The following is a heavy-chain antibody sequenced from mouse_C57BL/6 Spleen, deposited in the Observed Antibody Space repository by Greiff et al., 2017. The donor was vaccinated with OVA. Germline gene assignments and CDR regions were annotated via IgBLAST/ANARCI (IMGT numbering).Heavy chain of an antibody. J-gene: IGHJ2*01. CDR2: ISYDGSN. CDR3: ARGGTLSFFDY. V-gene: IGHV3-6*01. CDR1: GYSITSGYY. Sequence: EVQRVESGPGLVKPSQSLSLTCSVTGYSITSGYYWNWIRQFPGNKLEWMGYISYDGSNNYNPSLKNRISITRDTSKNQFFLKLNSVTTEDTATYYCARGGTLSFFDYWGQGTTLTVSS. D-gene: IGHD3-3*01.